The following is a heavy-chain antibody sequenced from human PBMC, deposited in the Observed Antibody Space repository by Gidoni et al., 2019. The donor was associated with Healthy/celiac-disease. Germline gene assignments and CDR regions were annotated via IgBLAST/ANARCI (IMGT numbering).Heavy chain of an antibody. D-gene: IGHD4-17*01. V-gene: IGHV3-30*04. Sequence: QVQLVESGGGVVQPGRSLRLSWAASGFTFSSYAMHWVRQAPGKGLEWVAVISYDGSNKYYADSVKGRFTISRDNSKNTLYLQMNSLRAEDTAVYYCARDHYGDYGLDYWGQGTLVTVSS. CDR2: ISYDGSNK. J-gene: IGHJ4*02. CDR1: GFTFSSYA. CDR3: ARDHYGDYGLDY.